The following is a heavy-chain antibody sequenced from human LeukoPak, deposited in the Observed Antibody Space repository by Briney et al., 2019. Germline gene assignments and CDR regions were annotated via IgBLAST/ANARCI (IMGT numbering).Heavy chain of an antibody. J-gene: IGHJ4*02. CDR2: MNPNSGST. CDR1: GYTFTSYE. CDR3: ARGPSTGYPYYFEY. V-gene: IGHV1-8*03. Sequence: ASVKVSCMASGYTFTSYEINWVRQATGQGLEWMGWMNPNSGSTGYAQKFQGRVTITRNTSISTAYMELSGLRSEDTAVYYCARGPSTGYPYYFEYWGQGTLVTVSS. D-gene: IGHD5-12*01.